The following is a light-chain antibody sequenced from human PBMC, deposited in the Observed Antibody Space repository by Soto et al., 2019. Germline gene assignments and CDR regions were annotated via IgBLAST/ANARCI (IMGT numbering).Light chain of an antibody. CDR1: SSDVGRYDY. CDR2: EVS. J-gene: IGLJ2*01. CDR3: SSYTNSITLV. Sequence: QSALSQPASVSGSPGQSITISCTGSSSDVGRYDYVSWYQQHPGKAPKLMVYEVSNRPSGVSDRFSGSKSGNTASLTISGLQADDEADYYCSSYTNSITLVFGGGTKVTVL. V-gene: IGLV2-14*03.